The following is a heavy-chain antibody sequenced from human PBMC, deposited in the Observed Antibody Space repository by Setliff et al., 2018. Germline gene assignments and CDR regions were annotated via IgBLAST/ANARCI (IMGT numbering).Heavy chain of an antibody. D-gene: IGHD6-19*01. V-gene: IGHV4-39*02. J-gene: IGHJ6*03. CDR3: ARAISGWYSAHYYYMDV. Sequence: PSETLSLTCTVPGGSISSISYYWGWIRQPPGKGLEWMGTVYDSGTTYYNASLKSRVTLSVDTDQNQFSLSLSSVTAADTAVYYCARAISGWYSAHYYYMDVWGKGTTVTVS. CDR2: VYDSGTT. CDR1: GGSISSISYY.